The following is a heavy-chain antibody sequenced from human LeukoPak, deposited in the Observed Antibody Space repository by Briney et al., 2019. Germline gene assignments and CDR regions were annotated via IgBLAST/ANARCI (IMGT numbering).Heavy chain of an antibody. V-gene: IGHV3-43D*03. J-gene: IGHJ4*02. CDR2: ISWDGGST. CDR3: ARDNYYGSGSYGGGDY. CDR1: GFTFDDYA. D-gene: IGHD3-10*01. Sequence: GGSLRLSCAASGFTFDDYAMHWVRQAPGKGLEWVSLISWDGGSTYYADSVEGRFTISRDNAKNSLFLQMNSLRGEDTAVYYCARDNYYGSGSYGGGDYWGQGTLVTVSS.